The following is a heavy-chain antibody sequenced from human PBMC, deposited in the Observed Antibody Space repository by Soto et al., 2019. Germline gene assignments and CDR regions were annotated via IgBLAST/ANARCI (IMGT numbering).Heavy chain of an antibody. CDR2: IYYSGST. V-gene: IGHV4-59*01. CDR1: GGSISSYY. Sequence: SETLSLTCTVSGGSISSYYRSWIRQPPGKGLEWIGYIYYSGSTNYNPSLKSRVTISVDTSKNQFSLKLSSVTAADTAVYYCARVHGSGNYYYYYMDVWGKGTTVTVSS. D-gene: IGHD3-10*01. CDR3: ARVHGSGNYYYYYMDV. J-gene: IGHJ6*03.